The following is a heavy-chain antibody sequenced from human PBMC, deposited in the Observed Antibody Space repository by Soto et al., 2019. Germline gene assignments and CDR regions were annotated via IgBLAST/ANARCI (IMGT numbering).Heavy chain of an antibody. CDR3: ASAGRRMGATTTVDY. J-gene: IGHJ4*02. CDR2: IYYSGST. V-gene: IGHV4-59*01. Sequence: PSETLSLTCTLSGGSMSSYYCSWIRQPPGNGLEWIGYIYYSGSTNYNPSLKSRVTISVDTSKNQFSLKLSSVTAADTAVYYCASAGRRMGATTTVDYWGQGTLVTVSS. CDR1: GGSMSSYY. D-gene: IGHD1-26*01.